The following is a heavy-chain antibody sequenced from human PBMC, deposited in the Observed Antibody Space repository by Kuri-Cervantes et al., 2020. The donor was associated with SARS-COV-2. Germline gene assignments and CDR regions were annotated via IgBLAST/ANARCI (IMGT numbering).Heavy chain of an antibody. CDR3: ARPSSGHSSSLDL. CDR2: IYPGDSDT. D-gene: IGHD6-13*01. V-gene: IGHV5-51*01. CDR1: GYSFTNYW. J-gene: IGHJ5*02. Sequence: GESLKISCKASGYSFTNYWVGWVRQMPGKGLEWMGIIYPGDSDTRYSPSFEGQVTISADKSISTAYLQWNSLKAPDTAVYYCARPSSGHSSSLDLWGQGTLVTVSS.